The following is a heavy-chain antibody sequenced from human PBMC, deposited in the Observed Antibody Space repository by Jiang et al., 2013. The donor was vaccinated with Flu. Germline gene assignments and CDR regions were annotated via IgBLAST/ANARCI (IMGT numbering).Heavy chain of an antibody. Sequence: GIIYPGDSDTRYSPSFQGQVTISADKSISTAYLQWSSLKASDTAMYYCAIMWVDSSSSYYYGMDVWGQGTTVTVSS. CDR3: AIMWVDSSSSYYYGMDV. D-gene: IGHD6-6*01. V-gene: IGHV5-51*01. J-gene: IGHJ6*02. CDR2: IYPGDSDT.